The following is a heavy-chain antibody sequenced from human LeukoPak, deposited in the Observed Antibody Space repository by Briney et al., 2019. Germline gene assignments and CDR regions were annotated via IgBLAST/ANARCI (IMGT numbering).Heavy chain of an antibody. CDR3: AKGWWSDFDY. Sequence: GGSLRLSCAASGFTFNNYAMNWVRQAPGKGLEWVSAISGSGGSTYYADSVKGRFTISRDNSKNTLYLQMNSLRAEDTAVYYCAKGWWSDFDYWGQGTLVTVSS. CDR2: ISGSGGST. V-gene: IGHV3-23*01. D-gene: IGHD2-8*02. J-gene: IGHJ4*02. CDR1: GFTFNNYA.